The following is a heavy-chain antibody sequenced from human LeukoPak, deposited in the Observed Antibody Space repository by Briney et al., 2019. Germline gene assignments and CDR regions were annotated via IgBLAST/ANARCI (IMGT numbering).Heavy chain of an antibody. CDR2: ISHDGSNK. CDR1: EFTFSRYA. CDR3: AKALGGSERTSFDY. V-gene: IGHV3-30*04. J-gene: IGHJ4*02. D-gene: IGHD1-26*01. Sequence: GRSLRLSCAASEFTFSRYAMHWVRQAPGKGLEWVAVISHDGSNKYYADSVKGRFTISRDNSQNTLYLQMNSLRAEDTAVYYCAKALGGSERTSFDYWGQGTLVTVSS.